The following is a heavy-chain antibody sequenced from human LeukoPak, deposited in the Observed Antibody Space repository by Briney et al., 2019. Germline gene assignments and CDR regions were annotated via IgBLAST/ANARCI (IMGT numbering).Heavy chain of an antibody. CDR3: ARRKTAFYFASGTYAFDY. J-gene: IGHJ4*02. D-gene: IGHD3-10*01. CDR1: GFTLSDYY. Sequence: GGSLRLSCAASGFTLSDYYMSWIRQAPGKGLEWVSYISNSGNTIYYADSVKGRFTISRDNAKNSVYLQMNSLTAEDTAVYYCARRKTAFYFASGTYAFDYWGQGTLVTVSS. V-gene: IGHV3-11*04. CDR2: ISNSGNTI.